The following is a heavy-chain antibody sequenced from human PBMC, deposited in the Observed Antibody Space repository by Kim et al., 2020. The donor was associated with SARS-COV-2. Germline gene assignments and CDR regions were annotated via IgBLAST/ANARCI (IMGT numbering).Heavy chain of an antibody. CDR3: TYDSSGYYYFDY. D-gene: IGHD3-22*01. J-gene: IGHJ4*02. V-gene: IGHV3-64D*09. Sequence: YDADSVKGRFTISRDNSKNTLYLQMSSLRAEDTAVYYCTYDSSGYYYFDYWGQGTLVTVSS.